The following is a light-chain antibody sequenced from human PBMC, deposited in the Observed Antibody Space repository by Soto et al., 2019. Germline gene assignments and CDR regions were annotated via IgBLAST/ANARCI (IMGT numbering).Light chain of an antibody. J-gene: IGKJ4*01. Sequence: EIVLTQSPGTLSLSPGERATLSCRASQSVSSNYLAWYKQKPGQAPSLLIHDASCRATGIPDRFSGSGSGTDFPLTISRLGPEDFAVYYCQRNGSSPLTIGGGTNVEIK. CDR2: DAS. V-gene: IGKV3-20*01. CDR3: QRNGSSPLT. CDR1: QSVSSNY.